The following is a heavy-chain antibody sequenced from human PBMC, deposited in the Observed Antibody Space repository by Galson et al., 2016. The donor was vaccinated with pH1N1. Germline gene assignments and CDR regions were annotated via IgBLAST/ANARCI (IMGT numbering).Heavy chain of an antibody. D-gene: IGHD3-22*01. CDR1: GFTFSSYW. CDR2: IKQDGSVK. V-gene: IGHV3-7*03. CDR3: ARDTYWYDDSPYMPFDS. J-gene: IGHJ4*02. Sequence: SLRLSCAASGFTFSSYWMSWVRQAPGKGLEWVANIKQDGSVKYYVDSVKGRFTISRDNSKNTLYLQMNSLRAEDTAIYYCARDTYWYDDSPYMPFDSWGQGTLVTVSS.